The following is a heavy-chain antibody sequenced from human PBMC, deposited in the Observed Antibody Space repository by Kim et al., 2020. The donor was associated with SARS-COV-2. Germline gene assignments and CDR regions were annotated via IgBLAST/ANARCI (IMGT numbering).Heavy chain of an antibody. D-gene: IGHD3-16*01. V-gene: IGHV3-33*08. CDR2: IWYDGSNK. Sequence: GGSLRLSCAASGFTFSTYGMHWVRQAPGKGLEWVALIWYDGSNKYYADSVKGRFTISRDNSMNTLYLQMTSLRAEDTAVYYCARDYQGGVLDYWGQGTLVTVSS. J-gene: IGHJ4*02. CDR3: ARDYQGGVLDY. CDR1: GFTFSTYG.